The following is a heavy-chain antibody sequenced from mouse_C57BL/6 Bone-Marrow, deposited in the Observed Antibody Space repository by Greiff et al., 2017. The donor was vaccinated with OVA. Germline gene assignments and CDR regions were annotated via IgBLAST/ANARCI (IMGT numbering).Heavy chain of an antibody. CDR1: GYTFTNYW. CDR3: ARRGGSSLDY. J-gene: IGHJ2*01. CDR2: IYPGGGYT. D-gene: IGHD1-1*01. V-gene: IGHV1-63*01. Sequence: VQLQESGAELVRPGTSVKMSCKASGYTFTNYWIGWAKQRPGHGLEWIGDIYPGGGYTNYNEKFKGKATLTADKSSSTAYMQFSSLTSEDSAIYYCARRGGSSLDYWGQGTTLTVSS.